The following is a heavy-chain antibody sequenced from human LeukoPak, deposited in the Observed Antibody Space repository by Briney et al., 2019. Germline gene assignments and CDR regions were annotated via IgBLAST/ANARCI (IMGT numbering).Heavy chain of an antibody. CDR2: IYSGGST. Sequence: GGSLRLSCAASGFTFDDYGMSWVRQAPGKGLEWVSVIYSGGSTYYADSVKGRFTISRDNAKNSLYLQMNSLRAEDTAVYYCASLQLEGDDAFDIWGQGTMVTVSS. CDR1: GFTFDDYG. CDR3: ASLQLEGDDAFDI. V-gene: IGHV3-20*04. J-gene: IGHJ3*02. D-gene: IGHD1-1*01.